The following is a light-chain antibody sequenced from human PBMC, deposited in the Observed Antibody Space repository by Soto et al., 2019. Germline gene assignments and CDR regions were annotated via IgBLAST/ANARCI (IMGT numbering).Light chain of an antibody. CDR2: GAS. CDR3: QQSGGSPLT. J-gene: IGKJ4*01. Sequence: EIVLTQSPGTLSLSPGERATLSCRASQSVRSTYLAWYQQKPGQPPRLLLHGASIRATGIPDRFSGSGSGTDFTLTISRLDPEDFAVYYCQQSGGSPLTFGGGTKVEIK. V-gene: IGKV3-20*01. CDR1: QSVRSTY.